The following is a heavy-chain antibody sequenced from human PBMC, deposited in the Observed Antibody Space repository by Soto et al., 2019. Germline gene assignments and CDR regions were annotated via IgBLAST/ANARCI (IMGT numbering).Heavy chain of an antibody. J-gene: IGHJ6*02. CDR2: ISYDGSNK. CDR3: ARDVESGSSQYYYYYYGMDV. V-gene: IGHV3-30-3*01. D-gene: IGHD1-26*01. Sequence: GVSLRLSCAASGFTFSSYAMHWVRQAPGKGLEWVAVISYDGSNKYYADSVKGRFTISRDNSKNTLYLQMNSLRAEDTAVYYCARDVESGSSQYYYYYYGMDVWGQGTTVTVSS. CDR1: GFTFSSYA.